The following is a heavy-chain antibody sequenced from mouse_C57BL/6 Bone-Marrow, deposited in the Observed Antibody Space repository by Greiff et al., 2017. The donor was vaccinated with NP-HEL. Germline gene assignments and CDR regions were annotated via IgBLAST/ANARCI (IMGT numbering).Heavy chain of an antibody. CDR1: GFTFSSYA. J-gene: IGHJ3*01. D-gene: IGHD3-3*01. V-gene: IGHV5-4*03. Sequence: DVMLVESGGGLVKPGGSLKLSCAASGFTFSSYAMSWVRQTPEKRLEWVATISDGGSYTYYPDNVKGRFTISRDNAKNNLYLQMSHLKSEDTAMYYCARDLPKGLFAYWGQGTLVTVSA. CDR3: ARDLPKGLFAY. CDR2: ISDGGSYT.